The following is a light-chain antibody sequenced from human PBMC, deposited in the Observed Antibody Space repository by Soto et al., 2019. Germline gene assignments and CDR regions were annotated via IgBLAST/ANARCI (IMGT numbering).Light chain of an antibody. CDR3: QPYGSSPSLT. CDR1: QRVSSY. V-gene: IGKV3-20*01. J-gene: IGKJ4*01. CDR2: DAS. Sequence: EILVAQSPTTRSFSPGEKTTLSCRARQRVSSYLAWYQQKPGQAPRLLIYDASSRATGIPDRFSGSGSGTDFTLTISRLEPEAFAVYYCQPYGSSPSLTFGGGTKVDIK.